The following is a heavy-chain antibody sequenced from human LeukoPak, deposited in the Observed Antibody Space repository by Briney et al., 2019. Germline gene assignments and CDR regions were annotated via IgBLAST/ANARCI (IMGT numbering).Heavy chain of an antibody. Sequence: ASVKVSCKASGYTFTSYGISWVRQAPGQGLEWMGWISAYNGNTNYAQKLLGRVTMTTDTSTSTAYMELRSLRSDDTAVYYCARGAVSRSVWFGESLYYYYYYGMDVWGQGTTVTVSS. CDR2: ISAYNGNT. J-gene: IGHJ6*02. D-gene: IGHD3-10*01. V-gene: IGHV1-18*01. CDR3: ARGAVSRSVWFGESLYYYYYYGMDV. CDR1: GYTFTSYG.